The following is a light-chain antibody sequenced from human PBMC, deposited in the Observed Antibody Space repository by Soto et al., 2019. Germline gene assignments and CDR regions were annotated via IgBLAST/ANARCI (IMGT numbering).Light chain of an antibody. J-gene: IGLJ1*01. V-gene: IGLV2-14*01. CDR3: SSYTSSSTLGV. Sequence: QSVLTQPTSVSGSPGQSITISCTGTSSDVGGYNYVSWYQQHPGKAPKLMIYDVSKRPSGVSNRFSGSKSGNTASLTISGLQAEDEADYYCSSYTSSSTLGVFGTGTKVTVL. CDR2: DVS. CDR1: SSDVGGYNY.